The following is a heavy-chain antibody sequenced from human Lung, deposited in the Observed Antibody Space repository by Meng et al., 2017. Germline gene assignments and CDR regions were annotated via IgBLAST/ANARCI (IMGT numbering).Heavy chain of an antibody. J-gene: IGHJ4*02. CDR1: GFYFSNAW. D-gene: IGHD3-9*01. CDR3: TWDDKAVSDY. CDR2: IKSNTDGGTT. Sequence: EVHLVESGGDLVKPGGFLRLSCAASGFYFSNAWMSWVRQAPGKGLEWVGRIKSNTDGGTTEYAAPVTGRFTISRDDSKSTLNLHLSGLRTDDTGVYYCTWDDKAVSDYWGQGTLVTVSS. V-gene: IGHV3-15*01.